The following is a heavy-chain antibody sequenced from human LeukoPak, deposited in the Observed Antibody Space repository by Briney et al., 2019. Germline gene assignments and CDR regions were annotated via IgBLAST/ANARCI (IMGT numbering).Heavy chain of an antibody. CDR1: GFTFGSYA. CDR3: AKDRRSYSSSCENFDY. J-gene: IGHJ4*02. D-gene: IGHD6-13*01. CDR2: ISGSGGST. Sequence: GGSLSLSCAASGFTFGSYAMSWVRQAPGKGLEWVSAISGSGGSTYYADSVKGRFTISRDNSKNTLYLQMNSLRAEDTAVYYCAKDRRSYSSSCENFDYWGQGTLVTVSS. V-gene: IGHV3-23*01.